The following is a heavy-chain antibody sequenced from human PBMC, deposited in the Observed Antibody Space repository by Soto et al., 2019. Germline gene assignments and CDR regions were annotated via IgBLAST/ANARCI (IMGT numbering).Heavy chain of an antibody. J-gene: IGHJ4*02. CDR3: ARAEGFDY. CDR2: INHSGST. V-gene: IGHV4-34*01. CDR1: GGSFSGYY. Sequence: SETLSLTCAVYGGSFSGYYWSWIRQPPGKGLEWIGEINHSGSTNYNPSLKSRVTISVDTSKNQFSLKLSSVTAADTAVYYCARAEGFDYWGQGTLVTVSS.